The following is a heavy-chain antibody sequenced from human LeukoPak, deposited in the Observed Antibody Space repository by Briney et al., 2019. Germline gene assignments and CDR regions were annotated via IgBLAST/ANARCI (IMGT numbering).Heavy chain of an antibody. CDR3: AKDLYDFVWGSYRSPPAY. V-gene: IGHV3-30*02. CDR2: IRYDGSNK. CDR1: EFIFSSYG. Sequence: GGSLRLSCAASEFIFSSYGMHWVRQAPGKGLECVAFIRYDGSNKYYADSVKGRFTISRDNFKNTLYLQMNSLRADDTAVYYCAKDLYDFVWGSYRSPPAYWGPGTLVTVSS. D-gene: IGHD3-16*02. J-gene: IGHJ4*02.